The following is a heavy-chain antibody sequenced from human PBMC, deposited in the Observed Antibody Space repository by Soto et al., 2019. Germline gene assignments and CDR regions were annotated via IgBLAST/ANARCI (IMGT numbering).Heavy chain of an antibody. D-gene: IGHD1-1*01. V-gene: IGHV4-4*07. CDR2: IXXTXTX. CDR3: VRDGTKTLRDWFDT. CDR1: GASISRYY. Sequence: SETLSLTCTVSGASISRYYWSWIRKSAGKGLEXIGRIXXTXTXXXNXXXXRRVMMSVDTSKKQFSLKLRSVTAADTAVYYCVRDGTKTLRDWFDTWGQG. J-gene: IGHJ5*02.